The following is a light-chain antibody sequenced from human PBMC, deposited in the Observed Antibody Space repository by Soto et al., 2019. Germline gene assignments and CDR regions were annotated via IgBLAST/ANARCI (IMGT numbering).Light chain of an antibody. CDR3: GAYSSTTXREV. CDR2: EVT. Sequence: QSFLAQPASVSGSPVQSITISCTGASSDVGGYDFFYWYQHHPGTPPKLIIYEVTHRPSGVSHRFSGSKSASTASLTISGLQVEDEADYFCGAYSSTTXREVVGTGTKVXVX. CDR1: SSDVGGYDF. J-gene: IGLJ1*01. V-gene: IGLV2-14*01.